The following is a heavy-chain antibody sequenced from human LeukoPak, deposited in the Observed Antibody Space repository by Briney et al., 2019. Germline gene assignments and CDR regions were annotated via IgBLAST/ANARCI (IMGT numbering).Heavy chain of an antibody. CDR2: IIGSGSST. J-gene: IGHJ4*02. Sequence: GGSLRLSCAASGFTFSSYGMSWVRQAPGQGLQGVSVIIGSGSSTYYADSVKGRFTISRDKSKSTLYLQMNTVRVEDTDVYYCVKAEHPSWGQGTLVTVSS. V-gene: IGHV3-23*01. D-gene: IGHD1/OR15-1a*01. CDR1: GFTFSSYG. CDR3: VKAEHPS.